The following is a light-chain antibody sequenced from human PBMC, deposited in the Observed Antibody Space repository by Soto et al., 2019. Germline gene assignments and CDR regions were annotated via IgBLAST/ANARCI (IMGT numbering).Light chain of an antibody. J-gene: IGLJ3*02. V-gene: IGLV2-14*01. CDR3: SAYTSSSTLV. Sequence: QSALTQPASVSGSPGQSITISCTGTSNDVGFYDYVSWYQQHSGKAPKLSIYEVINRPSGVSNRFSGSKSGNTASLTISGLQAEDEADYSCSAYTSSSTLVFGGGTKLTVL. CDR2: EVI. CDR1: SNDVGFYDY.